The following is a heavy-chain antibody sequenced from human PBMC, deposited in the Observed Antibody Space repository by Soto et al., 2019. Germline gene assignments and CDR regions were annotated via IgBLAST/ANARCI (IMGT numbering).Heavy chain of an antibody. Sequence: GESLKISCKGSGYSFTSYWISWMRQMHGKGLEWMGRIDPSDSYTNYSPSFQGHVTISADKSISTAYLQWSSLKASDTAMYYCAIAVAGVYNWFDPWGQGTLV. D-gene: IGHD6-19*01. CDR3: AIAVAGVYNWFDP. V-gene: IGHV5-10-1*01. J-gene: IGHJ5*02. CDR1: GYSFTSYW. CDR2: IDPSDSYT.